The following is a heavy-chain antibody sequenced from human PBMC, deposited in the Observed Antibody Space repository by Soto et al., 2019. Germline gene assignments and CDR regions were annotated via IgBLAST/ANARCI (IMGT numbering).Heavy chain of an antibody. CDR2: ISYDGSNK. CDR1: GFTFSSYG. Sequence: WGSLRLSCAASGFTFSSYGMHWFRQAPGKGLEWVAVISYDGSNKYYADSVKGRFTISRDNSKNTLYLQMNSLRAEDTAVYYCAKWGSIARRGYYYYYGMDVWGQGTTVTVSS. CDR3: AKWGSIARRGYYYYYGMDV. D-gene: IGHD3-10*01. V-gene: IGHV3-30*18. J-gene: IGHJ6*02.